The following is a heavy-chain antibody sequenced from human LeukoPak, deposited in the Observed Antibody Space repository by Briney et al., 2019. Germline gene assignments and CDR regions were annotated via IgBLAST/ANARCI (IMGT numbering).Heavy chain of an antibody. CDR3: AKDHRYGSGSYLDY. CDR1: GFTFSSYA. Sequence: GGSLRLSCAASGFTFSSYAMSWVRQAPGKGLEWVSAISGSGGSTYYADSVKGRFTISRDNSKNTLYLQMNSLRAEDTAVYYCAKDHRYGSGSYLDYWGQGTLVTVSS. V-gene: IGHV3-23*01. CDR2: ISGSGGST. D-gene: IGHD3-10*01. J-gene: IGHJ4*02.